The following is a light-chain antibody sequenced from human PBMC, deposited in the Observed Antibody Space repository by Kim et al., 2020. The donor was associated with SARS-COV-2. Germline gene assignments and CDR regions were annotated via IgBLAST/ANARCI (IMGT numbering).Light chain of an antibody. Sequence: DGATSCGRASVSVPCALAWYKQRPGHRPRLLIDGACTTATGTPARFSGSGSGSEFTLTSLRLQSEAFAVYYWQQYKDWLLAFGQGTKVEIK. V-gene: IGKV3-15*01. CDR3: QQYKDWLLA. CDR1: VSVPCA. CDR2: GAC. J-gene: IGKJ1*01.